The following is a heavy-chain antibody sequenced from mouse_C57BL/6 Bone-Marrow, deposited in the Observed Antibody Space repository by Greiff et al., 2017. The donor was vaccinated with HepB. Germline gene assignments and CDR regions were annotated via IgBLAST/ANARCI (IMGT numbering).Heavy chain of an antibody. CDR2: INPSTGGT. Sequence: EVKVVESGPELVKPGASVKISCKASGYSFTGYYMNWVKQSPEKSLEWIGEINPSTGGTTYNQKFKAKATLTVDKSSSTAYMQLKSLTSEDSAVYYCARRGGSSRSLFAYWGQGTLVTVSA. D-gene: IGHD1-1*01. V-gene: IGHV1-42*01. J-gene: IGHJ3*01. CDR1: GYSFTGYY. CDR3: ARRGGSSRSLFAY.